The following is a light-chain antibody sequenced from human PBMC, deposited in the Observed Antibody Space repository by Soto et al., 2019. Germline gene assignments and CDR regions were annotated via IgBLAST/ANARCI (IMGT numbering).Light chain of an antibody. CDR3: QQYGSSPYT. CDR1: QSGSSTY. V-gene: IGKV3-20*01. Sequence: EIVLTQSPGTLSLSPGERATLSCRASQSGSSTYLAWYQQKPGQAPRPLIYGASRRATGIPDRFSGSGSGTDFTLTISRLEPEDFAIYYCQQYGSSPYTFGQGTKLEIK. J-gene: IGKJ2*01. CDR2: GAS.